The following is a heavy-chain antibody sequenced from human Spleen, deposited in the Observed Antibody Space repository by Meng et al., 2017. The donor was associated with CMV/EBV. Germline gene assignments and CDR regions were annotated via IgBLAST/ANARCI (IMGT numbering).Heavy chain of an antibody. CDR1: GGTFSSYA. Sequence: SVKVSCKASGGTFSSYAISWVRQAPGQGLEWMGGIIPILGIANYAQKFQGRVTFTADKSTSTAYMELSSLRSEDTAVFYCARHSGWDSSGYDYWGQGTLVTVSS. J-gene: IGHJ4*02. V-gene: IGHV1-69*10. CDR2: IIPILGIA. D-gene: IGHD6-25*01. CDR3: ARHSGWDSSGYDY.